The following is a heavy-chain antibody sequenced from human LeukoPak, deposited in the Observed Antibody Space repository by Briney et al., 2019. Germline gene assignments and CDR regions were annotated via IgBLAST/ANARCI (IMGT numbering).Heavy chain of an antibody. CDR2: ISYSGST. CDR1: GDSISSYY. J-gene: IGHJ4*02. CDR3: ARGVGDYGDYWFDY. V-gene: IGHV4-59*01. D-gene: IGHD4-17*01. Sequence: SETLSLTCTVSGDSISSYYWTWIRQPPGKGLEWIGYISYSGSTNYNPSLRSRVTISEDTSKKHFSLKLSSVTAADTAVYYCARGVGDYGDYWFDYWGQGTLVTVSS.